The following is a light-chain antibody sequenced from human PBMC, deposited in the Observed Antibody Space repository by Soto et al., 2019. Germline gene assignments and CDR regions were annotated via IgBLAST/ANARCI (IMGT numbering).Light chain of an antibody. CDR1: QSISSW. CDR2: WAS. Sequence: DIQMTQSPSTLSASVGDRVTITCRAGQSISSWLAWYQQKPGGAPKLLIYWASSLQSGVPSRFTGSGSGTEFFLTITSLQPNDSATYYCQQYRTYSGTFGQGTNLEI. V-gene: IGKV1-5*03. J-gene: IGKJ1*01. CDR3: QQYRTYSGT.